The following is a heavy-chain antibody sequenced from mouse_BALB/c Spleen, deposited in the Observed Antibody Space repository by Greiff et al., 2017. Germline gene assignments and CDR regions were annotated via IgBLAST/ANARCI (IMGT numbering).Heavy chain of an antibody. CDR3: ARDDSPLDY. J-gene: IGHJ2*01. Sequence: VQLKESGPELMKPGASVKISCKASGYSFTSYYMHWVKQSHGKSLEWIGYIDPFNGGTSYNQKFKGKATLTVDKSSSTAYMHLSSLTSEDSAVYYCARDDSPLDYWGQGTTLTVSS. V-gene: IGHV1S135*01. CDR2: IDPFNGGT. D-gene: IGHD2-4*01. CDR1: GYSFTSYY.